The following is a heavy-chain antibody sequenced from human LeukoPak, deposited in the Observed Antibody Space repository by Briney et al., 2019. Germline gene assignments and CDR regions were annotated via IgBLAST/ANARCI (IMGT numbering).Heavy chain of an antibody. CDR2: IIPILGIA. CDR3: ARVSADKTAFDY. Sequence: GASVKVSCKASGYTFTGYYMHWVRQAPGQGLEWMGRIIPILGIANYAQKFQGRVTITADKSTSTAYMELSSLRSEDTAVYYCARVSADKTAFDYRGQGTLVTVSS. CDR1: GYTFTGYY. J-gene: IGHJ4*02. V-gene: IGHV1-69*04.